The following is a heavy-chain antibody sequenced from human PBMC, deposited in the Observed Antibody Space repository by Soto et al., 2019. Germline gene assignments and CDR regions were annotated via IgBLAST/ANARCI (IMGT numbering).Heavy chain of an antibody. J-gene: IGHJ5*02. Sequence: PGGSLRLSCAASGFTFSSYSMNWVRQAPGKGLEWVSSISSSSSYIYYADSVKGRFTISRDNAKNSLYLQMNSLRAEDTAVYYCARGPRIYCSGGSCYLPWFDPWGQGTLVTVSS. CDR1: GFTFSSYS. CDR2: ISSSSSYI. D-gene: IGHD2-15*01. V-gene: IGHV3-21*01. CDR3: ARGPRIYCSGGSCYLPWFDP.